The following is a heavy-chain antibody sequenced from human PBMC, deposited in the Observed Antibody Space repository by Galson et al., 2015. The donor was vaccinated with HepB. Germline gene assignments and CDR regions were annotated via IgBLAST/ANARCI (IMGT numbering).Heavy chain of an antibody. Sequence: SLRLSCAASGFTFDDYAMHWVRQAPGKGLEWVSGISWNSGSIGYADSVKGRFTISIDNAKNSLYLQMNSLRAEDTALYYCAKAHGIVGATPNFDYWGQGTLVTVSS. CDR3: AKAHGIVGATPNFDY. D-gene: IGHD1-26*01. CDR1: GFTFDDYA. J-gene: IGHJ4*02. V-gene: IGHV3-9*01. CDR2: ISWNSGSI.